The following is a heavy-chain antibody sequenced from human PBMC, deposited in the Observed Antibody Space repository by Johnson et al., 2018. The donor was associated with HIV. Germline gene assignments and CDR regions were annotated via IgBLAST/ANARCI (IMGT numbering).Heavy chain of an antibody. CDR1: GFTFSSYG. D-gene: IGHD3-22*01. CDR2: IKQDGSEK. V-gene: IGHV3-7*02. J-gene: IGHJ3*02. Sequence: VQLVESGGGLVQPGGSLRLSCAASGFTFSSYGMHWVRQAPGKGLEWVANIKQDGSEKYYVDSVKGRFTISRDNAKNSLYLQMNSLRAEDTAVYYCARPYYDTNDHYLYAFDIWGQGTVVTVSS. CDR3: ARPYYDTNDHYLYAFDI.